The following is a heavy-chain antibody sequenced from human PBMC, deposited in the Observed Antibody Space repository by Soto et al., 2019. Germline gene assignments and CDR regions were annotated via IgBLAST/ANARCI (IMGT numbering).Heavy chain of an antibody. Sequence: SETLSLTCTVSGGSLGGDSWSWIRQSPGKGLDFIGYIYHSGSTSYNPSLKSRVTISMDTSKNQFSLRLSSVTAADTAVYYCARAGIVQVSYAMDVWGQGTTVTVSS. V-gene: IGHV4-59*01. CDR2: IYHSGST. D-gene: IGHD2-8*01. J-gene: IGHJ6*02. CDR3: ARAGIVQVSYAMDV. CDR1: GGSLGGDS.